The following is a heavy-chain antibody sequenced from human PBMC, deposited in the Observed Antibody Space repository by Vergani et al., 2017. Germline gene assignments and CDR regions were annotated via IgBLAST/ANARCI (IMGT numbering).Heavy chain of an antibody. Sequence: EVQLVESGGGLVTPGGSLRVSCAASGFTFRLAWMSWVRQAPGKGLEWVGRVKRKSDGGIIDYAAPVKGRFTISRDDSRNMLYLQMNSLIAENTAVYFCAAGVWFGDGDIWGRGTMVTVSS. CDR2: VKRKSDGGII. D-gene: IGHD3-10*01. CDR1: GFTFRLAW. CDR3: AAGVWFGDGDI. J-gene: IGHJ3*02. V-gene: IGHV3-15*01.